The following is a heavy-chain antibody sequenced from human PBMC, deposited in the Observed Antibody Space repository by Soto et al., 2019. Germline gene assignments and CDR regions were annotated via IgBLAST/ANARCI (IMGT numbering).Heavy chain of an antibody. CDR3: ARGSSWYVGWFDP. CDR2: IYSGGST. Sequence: EVQLVETGGGLIQPGGSLRLSCAASGFTVSSNYMSWVRQAPGKGLEWVSVIYSGGSTYYADSVKGRFTISRDNSKNTLYLQMNSLRAEDTAVYYCARGSSWYVGWFDPWGQGTLVTVSS. CDR1: GFTVSSNY. D-gene: IGHD6-13*01. J-gene: IGHJ5*02. V-gene: IGHV3-53*02.